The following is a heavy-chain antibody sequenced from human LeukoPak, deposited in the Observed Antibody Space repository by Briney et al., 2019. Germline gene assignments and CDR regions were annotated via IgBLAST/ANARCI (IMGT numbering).Heavy chain of an antibody. CDR1: GFTFSSYA. CDR2: ISGSGGST. V-gene: IGHV3-23*01. D-gene: IGHD3-22*01. J-gene: IGHJ4*02. Sequence: HPGGSLRLSCAASGFTFSSYAMSWVRQAPGKGLEWVSAISGSGGSTYYADSVKGRFTISRDNSKNTLYLQVNSLRAEDMAVYYCAKASGGKYYDSSGSDVLRPPIDYWGQGTLVTVSS. CDR3: AKASGGKYYDSSGSDVLRPPIDY.